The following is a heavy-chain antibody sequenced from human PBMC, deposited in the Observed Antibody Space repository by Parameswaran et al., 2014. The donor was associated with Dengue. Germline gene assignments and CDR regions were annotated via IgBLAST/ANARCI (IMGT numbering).Heavy chain of an antibody. V-gene: IGHV3-7*01. D-gene: IGHD2-2*01. CDR2: IKEDGSEK. J-gene: IGHJ3*02. CDR3: ARTDFYCITTTCYDAFDI. Sequence: WIRQPPGKGLEWVANIKEDGSEKYYVDSVKGRFTISRDNAKNSLYLQMNSLRAEDTAVYYCARTDFYCITTTCYDAFDIWAEDNGHRLL.